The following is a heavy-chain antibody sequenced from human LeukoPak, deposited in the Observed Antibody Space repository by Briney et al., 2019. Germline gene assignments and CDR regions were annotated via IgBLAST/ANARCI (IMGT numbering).Heavy chain of an antibody. CDR1: GFTFSSYS. V-gene: IGHV3-21*01. Sequence: GGSLRLSCAASGFTFSSYSMNWVRQAPGKGLEWVSSISSSSSYIYYADSVKGRFTISRDNAKNSLYLQMNSLRAEDTAVYYCTRDGRIQLWSQDYYYYYMDVWGKGTTVTVSS. CDR3: TRDGRIQLWSQDYYYYYMDV. J-gene: IGHJ6*03. CDR2: ISSSSSYI. D-gene: IGHD5-18*01.